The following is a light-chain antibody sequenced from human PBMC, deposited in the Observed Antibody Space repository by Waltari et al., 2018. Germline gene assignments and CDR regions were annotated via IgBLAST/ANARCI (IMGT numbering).Light chain of an antibody. Sequence: QAVVTQEPSLTVSPGGPVTLTCAPSTGPVTITPPTSWFQQKPGQAPRTLIYETRSQHSWTPARFSGSLLGGKAALTLSDAQPEDEADYYCFLYYSGVVVFGGGTRLTVL. V-gene: IGLV7-46*01. J-gene: IGLJ2*01. CDR2: ETR. CDR3: FLYYSGVVV. CDR1: TGPVTITPP.